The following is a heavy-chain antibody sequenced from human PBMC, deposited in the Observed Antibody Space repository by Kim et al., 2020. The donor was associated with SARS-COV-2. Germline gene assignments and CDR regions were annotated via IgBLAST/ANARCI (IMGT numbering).Heavy chain of an antibody. V-gene: IGHV4-39*07. CDR2: IYYSGST. Sequence: SETLSLTCTVSGGSISSSSYYWGWIRQPPGKGLEWIGSIYYSGSTYYNPSLKSRVTISVDTSKNQFSLKLSSVTAADTAVYYCARDPLRPMIVAPHGMDVWGQGTTVTVSS. CDR1: GGSISSSSYY. D-gene: IGHD3-22*01. J-gene: IGHJ6*02. CDR3: ARDPLRPMIVAPHGMDV.